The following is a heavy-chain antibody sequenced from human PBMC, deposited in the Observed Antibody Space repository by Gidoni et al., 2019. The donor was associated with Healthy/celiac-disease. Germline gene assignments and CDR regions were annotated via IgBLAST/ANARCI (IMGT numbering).Heavy chain of an antibody. CDR2: ISYDGSNT. V-gene: IGHV3-30-3*01. Sequence: QVQLVESGGGVVQPGRYVRLSWAATGCTFSSYALHWVRQAPGKGLEWVAVISYDGSNTYYADSVKGRFTISRDNSKNTLYLLMNSLRAEDTAVYYCARERLRSFFDYWGQGTLVTVSS. J-gene: IGHJ4*02. D-gene: IGHD1-26*01. CDR1: GCTFSSYA. CDR3: ARERLRSFFDY.